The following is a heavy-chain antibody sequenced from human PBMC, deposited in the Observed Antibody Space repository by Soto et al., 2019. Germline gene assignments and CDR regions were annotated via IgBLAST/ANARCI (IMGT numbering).Heavy chain of an antibody. CDR2: MNPHSGNT. CDR1: GYTFTSYD. V-gene: IGHV1-8*01. D-gene: IGHD3-3*01. Sequence: QVQLVQSGAEVKKPGASVKVSCKASGYTFTSYDINWVRQATGQGLEWMGWMNPHSGNTGHAQKFQGRVTMTRNTSISTAYMEMSSLRSEDTTVYYCARLSTYYDFWSGYLSYYSSGMDVWGQGTTVTVSS. CDR3: ARLSTYYDFWSGYLSYYSSGMDV. J-gene: IGHJ6*02.